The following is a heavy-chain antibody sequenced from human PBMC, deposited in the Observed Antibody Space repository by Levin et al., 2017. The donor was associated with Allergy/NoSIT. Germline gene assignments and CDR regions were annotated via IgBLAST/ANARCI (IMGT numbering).Heavy chain of an antibody. J-gene: IGHJ4*02. CDR1: GFTFSSYG. Sequence: GGSLRLSCAASGFTFSSYGMHWVRQAPGKGLEWVAVISYDGSNKYYADSVKGRFTISRDNSKNTLYLQMNSLRAEDTAVYYCAKEYWTRIYDSSGYSVPDYWGQGTLVTVSS. CDR2: ISYDGSNK. V-gene: IGHV3-30*18. CDR3: AKEYWTRIYDSSGYSVPDY. D-gene: IGHD3-22*01.